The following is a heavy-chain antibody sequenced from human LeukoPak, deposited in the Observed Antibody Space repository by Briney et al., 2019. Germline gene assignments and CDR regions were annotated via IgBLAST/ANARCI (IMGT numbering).Heavy chain of an antibody. J-gene: IGHJ6*03. CDR1: GYTFTSYG. CDR3: ASTSEVRGSYYPRDYYYYMDV. CDR2: ISAYNGNT. D-gene: IGHD1-26*01. Sequence: ASVKVSCKASGYTFTSYGISWVRQAPGQGLEWMGWISAYNGNTNYAQKLQGRVTMTTDTSTRTAYMELRSLRSDDTAVYYCASTSEVRGSYYPRDYYYYMDVWGKGTTVTVSS. V-gene: IGHV1-18*01.